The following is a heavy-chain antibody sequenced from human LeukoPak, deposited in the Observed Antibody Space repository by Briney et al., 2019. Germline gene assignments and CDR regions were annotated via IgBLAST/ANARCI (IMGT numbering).Heavy chain of an antibody. CDR3: ARARYYYGSGSYYYDY. V-gene: IGHV3-74*01. D-gene: IGHD3-10*01. Sequence: PGGSLRLSCVVSGLTFSSYWMHWVRQAPGKGLVWVSRINKDGSTTNYADSAKGRFTISRDNAKNSLYLQMNGLRAEDTAVYYCARARYYYGSGSYYYDYWGQGTLVTVSS. CDR1: GLTFSSYW. J-gene: IGHJ4*02. CDR2: INKDGSTT.